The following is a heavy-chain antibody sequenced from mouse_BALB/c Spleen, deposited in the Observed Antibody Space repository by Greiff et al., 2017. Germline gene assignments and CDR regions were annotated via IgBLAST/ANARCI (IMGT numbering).Heavy chain of an antibody. J-gene: IGHJ4*01. CDR2: IRLKSNNYAT. CDR1: GFTFSNYW. CDR3: TRGYYGNYYAMDY. V-gene: IGHV6-6*02. D-gene: IGHD2-1*01. Sequence: EVKVEESGGGLVQPGGSMKLSCVASGFTFSNYWMNWVRQSPEKGLEWVAEIRLKSNNYATHYAESVKGRFTISRDDSKSSVYLQMNNLRAEDTGIYYCTRGYYGNYYAMDYWGQGTSVTVSS.